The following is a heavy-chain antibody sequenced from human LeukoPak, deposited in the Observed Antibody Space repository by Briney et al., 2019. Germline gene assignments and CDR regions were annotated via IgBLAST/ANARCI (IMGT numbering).Heavy chain of an antibody. V-gene: IGHV3-23*01. Sequence: GGSLRLSCAASGFTFTTYAINWVRQAPGKGLERVSGISGDGDKAYYADSVNGRFTISRDNSRNTVSLHMSSLRAEDTALYYCAKDLALAGTGGGFDAWGQGTRVAVSS. CDR3: AKDLALAGTGGGFDA. D-gene: IGHD6-19*01. CDR1: GFTFTTYA. J-gene: IGHJ3*01. CDR2: ISGDGDKA.